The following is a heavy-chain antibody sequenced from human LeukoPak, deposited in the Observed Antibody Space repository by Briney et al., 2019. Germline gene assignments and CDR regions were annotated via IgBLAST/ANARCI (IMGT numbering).Heavy chain of an antibody. V-gene: IGHV4-4*07. D-gene: IGHD5-18*01. Sequence: PSETLSLTCTVSGGSISSYYWSWIRQPAGKGLEWIGRIYTSGSTYYNPSLKSRVTISVDTSKNQFSLKLSSVTAADTAVYYCARAVDTAMVIDAFDIWGQGTMVTVSS. J-gene: IGHJ3*02. CDR3: ARAVDTAMVIDAFDI. CDR2: IYTSGST. CDR1: GGSISSYY.